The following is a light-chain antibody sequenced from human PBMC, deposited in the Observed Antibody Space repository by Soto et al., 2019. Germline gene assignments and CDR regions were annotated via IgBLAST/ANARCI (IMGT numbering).Light chain of an antibody. CDR3: QESFVSPWT. V-gene: IGKV1-39*01. J-gene: IGKJ1*01. CDR2: EAT. Sequence: DIQMTQSPSSLSASVGDRVTISCRSSQNIHKYVNWYQQRPGKAPNLLVYEATSLETGVSLKFSGSGSETEFTLTINSLQPEDFATYYCQESFVSPWTFGQGTNIEI. CDR1: QNIHKY.